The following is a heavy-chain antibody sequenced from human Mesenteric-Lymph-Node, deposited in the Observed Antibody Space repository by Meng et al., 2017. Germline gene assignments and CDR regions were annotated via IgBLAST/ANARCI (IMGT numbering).Heavy chain of an antibody. D-gene: IGHD5-24*01. CDR2: IYSGGST. CDR1: GFTVSSNY. Sequence: GESLKISCAASGFTVSSNYMSWVRQAPGKGLEWVSVIYSGGSTYYADSVKGRFTISRDNSKNTLYLQMNSLRAEDTAVYYCARGEMATRTYYYYYGMDVWGQGTTVTVSS. CDR3: ARGEMATRTYYYYYGMDV. V-gene: IGHV3-53*01. J-gene: IGHJ6*02.